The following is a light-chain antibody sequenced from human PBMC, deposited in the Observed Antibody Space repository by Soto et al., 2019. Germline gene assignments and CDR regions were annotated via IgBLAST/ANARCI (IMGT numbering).Light chain of an antibody. J-gene: IGLJ1*01. CDR1: STDFVSYNR. CDR3: SLYTSENTYV. Sequence: ALTQPPSVSGSPGQSVTISCTGTSTDFVSYNRVSWYQQPPGTAPKLIIYEASNRPSGVPDRFSGSKSGNTASLTISGLQAADEADYYCSLYTSENTYVFGTGTKVTV. V-gene: IGLV2-18*01. CDR2: EAS.